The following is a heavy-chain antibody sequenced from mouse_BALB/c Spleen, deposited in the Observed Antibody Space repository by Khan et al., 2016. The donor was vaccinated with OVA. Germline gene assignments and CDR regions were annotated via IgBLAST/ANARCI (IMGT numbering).Heavy chain of an antibody. CDR1: GYTFTDYA. Sequence: QVQLQRSGPELVRPGVSVKISCKGSGYTFTDYAMHWVKQSHAKSLEWIGLISTYSGNTDYNQKFKGKATMTVDKSSSTAYMELARLTSEDSAIYYCARPAYDGYYDYWGQGTTLTVSS. D-gene: IGHD2-3*01. J-gene: IGHJ2*01. CDR3: ARPAYDGYYDY. CDR2: ISTYSGNT. V-gene: IGHV1S137*01.